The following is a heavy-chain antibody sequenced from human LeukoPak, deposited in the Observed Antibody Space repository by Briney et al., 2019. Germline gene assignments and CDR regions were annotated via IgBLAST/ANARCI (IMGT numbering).Heavy chain of an antibody. Sequence: SETLSLTCTVSGGSISSGGYYWSWIRQHPGKGLEWIGYIYYSGRTYYNPSLKSRVTKSVDTSKNQFSLKLSSVTAADTAVYYCARVGSYGDMTKYYFDYWGQGTLVTVSS. D-gene: IGHD4-17*01. CDR1: GGSISSGGYY. V-gene: IGHV4-31*03. CDR3: ARVGSYGDMTKYYFDY. CDR2: IYYSGRT. J-gene: IGHJ4*02.